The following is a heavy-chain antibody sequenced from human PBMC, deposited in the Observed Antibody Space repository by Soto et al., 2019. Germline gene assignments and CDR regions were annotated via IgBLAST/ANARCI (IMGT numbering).Heavy chain of an antibody. J-gene: IGHJ6*02. D-gene: IGHD6-13*01. CDR1: GFTFSSYW. Sequence: EVQLVESGGGLVQPGGSLRLSCAASGFTFSSYWMSWVRQAPGKGLEWVANIKQDGSEKYYVDSVKGRFTISRDNAKTSLYLQMNSLRAEDTAVSYCARSVAAGTVGYYYGMDVWGQGTTVTVSS. CDR2: IKQDGSEK. CDR3: ARSVAAGTVGYYYGMDV. V-gene: IGHV3-7*03.